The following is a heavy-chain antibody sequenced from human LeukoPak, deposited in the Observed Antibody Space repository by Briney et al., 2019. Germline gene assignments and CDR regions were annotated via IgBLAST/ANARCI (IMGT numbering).Heavy chain of an antibody. D-gene: IGHD2-2*01. CDR1: GGSISSYY. Sequence: PSETLSLTCTVSGGSISSYYWSCIRQPAGKGREWIGRFYINGSTNYNPSLNSRVTMSVDTSKNQFYLKLSSVTAADTAVYYCARDGYCSSTRCLYVHYYYMDVWGNGTKVTVSS. V-gene: IGHV4-4*07. CDR2: FYINGST. J-gene: IGHJ6*03. CDR3: ARDGYCSSTRCLYVHYYYMDV.